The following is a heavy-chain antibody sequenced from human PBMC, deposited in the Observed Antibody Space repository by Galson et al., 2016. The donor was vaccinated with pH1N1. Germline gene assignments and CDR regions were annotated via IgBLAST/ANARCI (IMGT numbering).Heavy chain of an antibody. CDR2: IKSKTDGGTT. Sequence: QAPGKGLEWVGRIKSKTDGGTTDYAAPVKGRFTLSRDDSKNTLYLQMNSLKIEDTAVYYCRGLNDNWGQGTLVTVSS. D-gene: IGHD3-16*01. CDR3: RGLNDN. V-gene: IGHV3-15*01. J-gene: IGHJ4*02.